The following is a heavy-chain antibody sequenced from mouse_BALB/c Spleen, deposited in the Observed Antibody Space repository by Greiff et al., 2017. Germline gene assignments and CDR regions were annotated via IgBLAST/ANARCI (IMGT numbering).Heavy chain of an antibody. CDR2: ISYSGST. V-gene: IGHV3-8*02. CDR1: GDSITSGY. D-gene: IGHD2-4*01. CDR3: ARYRYYDYDGGYAMDY. Sequence: EVKLMESGPSLVKPSQTLSLTCSVTGDSITSGYWNWIRKFPGNKLEYMGYISYSGSTYYNPSLKSRISITRDTSKNQYYLQLTSVTTEDTATYYCARYRYYDYDGGYAMDYWGQGTSVTVSS. J-gene: IGHJ4*01.